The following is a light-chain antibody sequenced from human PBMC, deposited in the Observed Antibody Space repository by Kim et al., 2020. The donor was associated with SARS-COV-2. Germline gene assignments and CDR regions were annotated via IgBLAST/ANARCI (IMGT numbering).Light chain of an antibody. V-gene: IGLV3-9*01. J-gene: IGLJ3*02. Sequence: ALGQKARITLGGERNESKSVHWYQQKPGQAPVLVIYRASIRPSGIPERFAGSDSGNTATLTISRVQAGDEAHYYCQVWDSSTAVFGGGTQLTVL. CDR1: RNESKS. CDR3: QVWDSSTAV. CDR2: RAS.